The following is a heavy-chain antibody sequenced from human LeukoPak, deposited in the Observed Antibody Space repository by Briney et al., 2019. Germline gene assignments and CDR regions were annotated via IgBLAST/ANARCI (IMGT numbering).Heavy chain of an antibody. Sequence: PSETLSLTCTVSGGSISSSSYYWDWVRQPPGKGLECIVNVYYGGNTFYNSSLESRVTISVDMSKNQFSLKLSSLTAADTAVYYCARQRADYFYHYLDVWGKGTSVTVSS. V-gene: IGHV4-39*01. CDR1: GGSISSSSYY. CDR2: VYYGGNT. CDR3: ARQRADYFYHYLDV. J-gene: IGHJ6*03.